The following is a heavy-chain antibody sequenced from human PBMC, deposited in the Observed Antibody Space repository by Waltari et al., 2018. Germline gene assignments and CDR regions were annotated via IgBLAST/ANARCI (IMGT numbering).Heavy chain of an antibody. D-gene: IGHD6-6*01. V-gene: IGHV4-4*07. CDR3: ARDGGWGSSSFDY. CDR2: IYTSGST. J-gene: IGHJ4*02. Sequence: QVQLQESGPGLVKPSETLSLTCTVSGGSISSYYWSWIRQPAGKGLEWIGRIYTSGSTNYTPSPTSRVTMSVDTSKNQFSLRLSSVTAADTAVYYCARDGGWGSSSFDYWGQGTLVTVSS. CDR1: GGSISSYY.